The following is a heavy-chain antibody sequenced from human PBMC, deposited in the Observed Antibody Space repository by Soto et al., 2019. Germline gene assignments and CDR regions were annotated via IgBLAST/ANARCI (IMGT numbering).Heavy chain of an antibody. CDR2: IIPYYNTL. CDR1: EGTFHSYA. J-gene: IGHJ4*02. D-gene: IGHD6-13*01. V-gene: IGHV1-69*01. Sequence: QARVVQSGAEVRTPGSSVKLSCKASEGTFHSYAIGWVRQAPGQGLEWMGGIIPYYNTLNYAQKFQDRVTITADDSTNTVYMELSSLRSDDTAVSFCASGASRWYPYFFDSWAQGTLVTVSS. CDR3: ASGASRWYPYFFDS.